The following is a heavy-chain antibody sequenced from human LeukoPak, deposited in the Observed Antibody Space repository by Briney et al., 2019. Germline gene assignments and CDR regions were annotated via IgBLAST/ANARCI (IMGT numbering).Heavy chain of an antibody. CDR1: GYTFTSYD. V-gene: IGHV1-8*01. J-gene: IGHJ5*02. CDR2: MNPNSGNT. Sequence: ASVKVSCKASGYTFTSYDINWVRQATGQGLEWMGWMNPNSGNTGYAQKLQGRVTMTRNTSISTAYMELSSLRSEDTAVYYCARWAARPGWFDPWGQGTLVTVSS. D-gene: IGHD6-6*01. CDR3: ARWAARPGWFDP.